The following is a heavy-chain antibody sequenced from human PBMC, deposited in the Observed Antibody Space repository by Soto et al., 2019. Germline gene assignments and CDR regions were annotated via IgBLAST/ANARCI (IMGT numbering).Heavy chain of an antibody. CDR3: ARAEQQLVFDY. J-gene: IGHJ4*02. Sequence: QVQLQESGPGLVKPSQTLSLTCTVSGGSISSGGYYWSWIRQHPGKGLEWIGYIYYSGSTYYNPCLKSRVTISVDTAKNQVYLKLSSVAAADTAVYYCARAEQQLVFDYWGQGTLVTVSS. CDR2: IYYSGST. D-gene: IGHD6-13*01. CDR1: GGSISSGGYY. V-gene: IGHV4-31*03.